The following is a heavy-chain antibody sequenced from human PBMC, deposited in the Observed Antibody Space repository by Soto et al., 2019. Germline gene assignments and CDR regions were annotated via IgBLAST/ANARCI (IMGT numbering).Heavy chain of an antibody. J-gene: IGHJ6*02. D-gene: IGHD3-16*01. V-gene: IGHV3-73*01. CDR2: IRSKANSYAT. Sequence: GGSLRLSCAASGFTFSGSAMHWVRQASGKGLEWVGRIRSKANSYATAYAASVKGRFTISRDDSKNTAYLQMNSLKTEDMAVYYCTRTLANVWSTYYGMDVWGQGTTVTVSS. CDR1: GFTFSGSA. CDR3: TRTLANVWSTYYGMDV.